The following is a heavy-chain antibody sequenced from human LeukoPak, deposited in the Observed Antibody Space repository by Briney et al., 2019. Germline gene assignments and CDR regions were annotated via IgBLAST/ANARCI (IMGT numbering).Heavy chain of an antibody. CDR3: AKDDDGYY. D-gene: IGHD3-3*01. V-gene: IGHV3-7*01. J-gene: IGHJ4*02. CDR2: IKEDGSAK. CDR1: GFTFNRNA. Sequence: GGSLRLSCVGSGFTFNRNAMHWVRQAPGKGLEWVANIKEDGSAKYHADSVKGRFTISRDNAKNSLYLQMNSLRAEDTAIYYCAKDDDGYYWGQGILVTVSS.